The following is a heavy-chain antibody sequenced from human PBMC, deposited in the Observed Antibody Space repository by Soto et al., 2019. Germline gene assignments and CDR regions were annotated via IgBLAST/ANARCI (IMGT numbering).Heavy chain of an antibody. D-gene: IGHD1-26*01. Sequence: QVQLVESGGGVVQPGRSLRLSCTASGFTFSSYGMHWVRQAPRRGLEWVAFIAYEGSKTHYEDYVKGRFIISRDNSKNTLDLEMNSLRPEDTAVYYCAKDFTSYTEDPYYFDYWGQGTLVTVSS. J-gene: IGHJ4*02. CDR3: AKDFTSYTEDPYYFDY. V-gene: IGHV3-30*18. CDR2: IAYEGSKT. CDR1: GFTFSSYG.